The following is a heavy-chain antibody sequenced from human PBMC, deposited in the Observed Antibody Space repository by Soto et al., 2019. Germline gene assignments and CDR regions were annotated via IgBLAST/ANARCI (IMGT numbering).Heavy chain of an antibody. D-gene: IGHD2-15*01. CDR2: INTYNGNS. CDR3: ARDCTGGSCFSIY. V-gene: IGHV1-18*01. J-gene: IGHJ4*02. Sequence: ASVKVSCKASGYTLTNYAISWVRQAPGQGPEWMGWINTYNGNSNYAQKFQGRVTMTTDTSTNTAYMELRSLTSDDTAVYYCARDCTGGSCFSIYWGQGTLVTVSS. CDR1: GYTLTNYA.